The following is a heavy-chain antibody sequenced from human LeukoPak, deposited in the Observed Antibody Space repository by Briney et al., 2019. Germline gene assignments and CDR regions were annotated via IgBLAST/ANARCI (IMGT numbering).Heavy chain of an antibody. V-gene: IGHV4-34*01. CDR1: GGSFSGYY. Sequence: SETLSLTCAVYGGSFSGYYWSWIRQPPGKGLEWIGEINYSGSTNYNPSLKSRVTISVDTSKNQFSLKLSSVTAADTAVYYCASRSALTGYLYYYYGMDVWGKGTTVTVSS. CDR3: ASRSALTGYLYYYYGMDV. J-gene: IGHJ6*04. CDR2: INYSGST. D-gene: IGHD3-9*01.